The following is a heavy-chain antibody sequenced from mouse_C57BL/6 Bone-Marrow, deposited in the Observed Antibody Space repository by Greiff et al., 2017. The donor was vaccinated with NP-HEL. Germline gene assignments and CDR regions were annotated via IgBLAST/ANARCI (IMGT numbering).Heavy chain of an antibody. CDR1: GYTFTSYW. CDR2: IYPGSGST. J-gene: IGHJ2*01. CDR3: ARRYYGSSPSLFY. V-gene: IGHV1-55*01. D-gene: IGHD1-1*01. Sequence: QVQLQQPGAELVKPGASVKMSCKASGYTFTSYWITWVKQRPGQGLEWIGDIYPGSGSTNNNEKFKSKATLTVDTSSSTAYMLLCSLTSEDSSVYYCARRYYGSSPSLFYWGQGTTLTVSS.